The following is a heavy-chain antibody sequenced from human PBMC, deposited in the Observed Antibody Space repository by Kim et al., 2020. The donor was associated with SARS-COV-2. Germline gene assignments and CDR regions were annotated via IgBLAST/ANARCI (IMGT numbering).Heavy chain of an antibody. CDR3: AKVSLGIPGDY. J-gene: IGHJ4*02. V-gene: IGHV3-30*18. CDR2: ISYDGSNK. D-gene: IGHD3-16*01. Sequence: GGSLRLSCAASGFTFSSYGMHWVRQAPGKGLEWVAVISYDGSNKYYADSVKGRFTISRDNSKNTLYLQMNSLRAEDTAVYYCAKVSLGIPGDYWGQGTLVTVSS. CDR1: GFTFSSYG.